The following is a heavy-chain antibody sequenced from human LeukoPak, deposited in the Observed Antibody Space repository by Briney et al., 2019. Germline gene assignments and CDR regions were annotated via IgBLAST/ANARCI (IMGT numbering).Heavy chain of an antibody. D-gene: IGHD3-16*02. Sequence: GGSLRPSCPPSGFTFSTYAMGWVRQAPGKGLEWASAISGSGGSTYYADSVKGRFTISRDNSKNTLYLQMNSLRAEDTAVYYCAKIPRAVYPDAFDIWGQGTMVTVSS. J-gene: IGHJ3*02. CDR2: ISGSGGST. CDR1: GFTFSTYA. V-gene: IGHV3-23*01. CDR3: AKIPRAVYPDAFDI.